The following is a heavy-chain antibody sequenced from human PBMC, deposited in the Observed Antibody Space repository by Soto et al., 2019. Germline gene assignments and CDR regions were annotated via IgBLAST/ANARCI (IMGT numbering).Heavy chain of an antibody. V-gene: IGHV3-23*01. J-gene: IGHJ4*02. CDR3: AKGARDGYTLWVFDY. Sequence: EVQLLESGGGLVQPGGSLRLYCAASGFTFSSYAMSWVRQAPGKGLEWVSAISGSGGSTYYADSVKGRFTISRDNSKNTLYLQMNRLRAEDTAVYYCAKGARDGYTLWVFDYWGQGTLVTVSS. D-gene: IGHD5-12*01. CDR2: ISGSGGST. CDR1: GFTFSSYA.